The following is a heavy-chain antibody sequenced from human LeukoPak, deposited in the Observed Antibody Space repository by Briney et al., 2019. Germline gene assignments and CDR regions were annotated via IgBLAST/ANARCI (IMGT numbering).Heavy chain of an antibody. V-gene: IGHV4-59*01. CDR1: GGSISSYY. D-gene: IGHD3-10*01. CDR2: IYYSGST. CDR3: ARAYYYGSGSSYYYYYMDV. Sequence: PSETLSLTCTVSGGSISSYYWSWIRQPPGKGLEWIGYIYYSGSTNYNPSLKSRVTISVDTSKNQFSLKLSSVTAADTAVYYCARAYYYGSGSSYYYYYMDVWGKGTTVTISS. J-gene: IGHJ6*03.